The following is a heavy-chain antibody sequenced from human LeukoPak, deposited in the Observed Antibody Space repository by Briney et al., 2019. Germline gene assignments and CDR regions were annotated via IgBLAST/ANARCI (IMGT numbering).Heavy chain of an antibody. CDR1: GGSISSGGYY. D-gene: IGHD3-9*01. V-gene: IGHV4-31*03. Sequence: PSQTLSLTCTVSGGSISSGGYYWSWIRQHPGKGLEWIGYIYYSGSTYYNPSLKSRVTISVDTSKNQFSLKLSSVTAADTAVYYCARATYDDILTGHYSFDYWGQGTLVTVSS. CDR2: IYYSGST. CDR3: ARATYDDILTGHYSFDY. J-gene: IGHJ4*02.